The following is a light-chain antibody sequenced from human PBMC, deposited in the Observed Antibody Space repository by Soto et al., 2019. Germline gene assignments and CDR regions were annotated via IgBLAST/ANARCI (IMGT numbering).Light chain of an antibody. CDR2: GAS. V-gene: IGKV3-20*01. CDR3: QQYGSSRWT. Sequence: EIVLTQSPGTLSLSPGERAPLSCRASQSVIRSYLAWYQQKPGQAPRLLIYGASSRATGIPDRFSGSGSGTDFTLTISRLEPEDFALYYCQQYGSSRWTFGQGTKVEIK. CDR1: QSVIRSY. J-gene: IGKJ1*01.